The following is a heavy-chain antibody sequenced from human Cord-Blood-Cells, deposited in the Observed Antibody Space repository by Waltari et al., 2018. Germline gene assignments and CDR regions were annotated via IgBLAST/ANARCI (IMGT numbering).Heavy chain of an antibody. CDR3: ARSSYSNYALDY. V-gene: IGHV1-69*12. CDR1: GGTFSSYA. CDR2: IIPIFGTA. D-gene: IGHD4-4*01. Sequence: VQLVQAGAEVKKPGSSEKVSCKASGGTFSSYAISSVPQAPGQGLEWMGGIIPIFGTANYAQKFQGRVTITADESTSSAYMELSSLRSEDTAVYYCARSSYSNYALDYWGQGTLVTVSS. J-gene: IGHJ4*02.